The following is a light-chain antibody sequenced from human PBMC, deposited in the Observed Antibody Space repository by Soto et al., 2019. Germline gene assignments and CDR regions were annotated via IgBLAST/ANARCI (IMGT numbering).Light chain of an antibody. Sequence: IQLTQSPSSLSASVGDRVTITCRASQSISSWLAWYQQKPGKAPKLLIYDASSLESGVPSRFSGSGSGTEFTLTISSLQPDDFATNYCQQYNSYSLLTFGGGTKVDIK. J-gene: IGKJ4*01. CDR3: QQYNSYSLLT. CDR1: QSISSW. CDR2: DAS. V-gene: IGKV1-5*01.